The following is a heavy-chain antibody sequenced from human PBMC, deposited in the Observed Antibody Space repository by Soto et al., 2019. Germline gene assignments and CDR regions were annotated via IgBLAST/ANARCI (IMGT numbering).Heavy chain of an antibody. CDR1: GGSFSGYY. CDR3: ARGLPFGVVVIQGVNAFDI. CDR2: INHSGST. J-gene: IGHJ3*02. V-gene: IGHV4-34*01. D-gene: IGHD2-15*01. Sequence: SETLSLTCAVYGGSFSGYYWSWIRQPPGKGLEWIGEINHSGSTNYNPSLKSRVTISVGTSKNQFSLKLSSVTAADTAVYYCARGLPFGVVVIQGVNAFDIWGQGTMVTVSS.